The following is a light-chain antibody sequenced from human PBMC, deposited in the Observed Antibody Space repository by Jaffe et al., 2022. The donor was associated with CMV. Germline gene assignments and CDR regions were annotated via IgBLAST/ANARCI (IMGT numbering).Light chain of an antibody. CDR2: WAS. CDR3: QQYYNTPYT. CDR1: QNLLFRSKTY. V-gene: IGKV4-1*01. J-gene: IGKJ2*01. Sequence: IVMDQSPDSLALSLGETAVIDCWSSQNLLFRSKTYLAWYQHKPSQPPKLLISWASTREPGVSDRFSASGSQTQFSLTISNLQADDVAVYYCQQYYNTPYTFGQGTNLKLK.